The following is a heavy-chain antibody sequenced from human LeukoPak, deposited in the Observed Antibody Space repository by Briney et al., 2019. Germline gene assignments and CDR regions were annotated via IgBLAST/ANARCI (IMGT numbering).Heavy chain of an antibody. J-gene: IGHJ4*02. CDR1: GGSFSGYY. V-gene: IGHV4-34*01. Sequence: PSETLSLTCAVYGGSFSGYYWSWIRQPPGKGLEWIGEINHSGSTNYNPSLKSRVTISVDTSKNQFSLKLSSVTAADTAVCYCARGTSSSYDYWGQGTLVTVSS. CDR2: INHSGST. CDR3: ARGTSSSYDY. D-gene: IGHD6-13*01.